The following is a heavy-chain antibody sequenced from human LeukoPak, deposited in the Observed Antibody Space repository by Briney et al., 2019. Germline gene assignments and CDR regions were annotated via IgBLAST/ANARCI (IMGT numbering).Heavy chain of an antibody. CDR3: ARSRAFNSGAFDP. J-gene: IGHJ5*02. D-gene: IGHD1-26*01. Sequence: SETLSLTCTVSGASVSSASYWTWIRQPPGKGVEWIAHIYNGVNTNYNPSLKSRVTISVDTSKNQFSLRLNSVTAADTAAYYCARSRAFNSGAFDPWGQGSLVTVSS. CDR2: IYNGVNT. CDR1: GASVSSASY. V-gene: IGHV4-61*01.